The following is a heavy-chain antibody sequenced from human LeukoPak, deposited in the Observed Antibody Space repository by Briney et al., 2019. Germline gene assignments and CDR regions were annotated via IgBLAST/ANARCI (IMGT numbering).Heavy chain of an antibody. CDR2: IYHSGST. Sequence: SETLSLTCTVSGGSISSYYWSWIRQPPGKGLEWIGSIYHSGSTYYNPSLKSRVTISVDRSKNQFSLKLSSVTAADTAVYYCARGSFVLRFVFDIWGQGTMVTVSS. D-gene: IGHD3-3*01. CDR3: ARGSFVLRFVFDI. CDR1: GGSISSYY. J-gene: IGHJ3*02. V-gene: IGHV4-59*12.